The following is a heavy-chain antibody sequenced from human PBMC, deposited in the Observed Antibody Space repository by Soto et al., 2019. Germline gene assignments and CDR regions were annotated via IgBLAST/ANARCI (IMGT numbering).Heavy chain of an antibody. J-gene: IGHJ6*02. V-gene: IGHV1-46*02. CDR3: SRELQFPHQETGMDV. D-gene: IGHD6-19*01. CDR1: GYTFENYY. CDR2: IDPTAGRT. Sequence: QVHLVQSGAEVKKPGASAKVSCKASGYTFENYYMHWVRQAPGQGLEWLGIIDPTAGRTTYAQKFQDRVTMTRDTSTSTVYMELSSLRSNDTALYYCSRELQFPHQETGMDVWGQGTTVTVSS.